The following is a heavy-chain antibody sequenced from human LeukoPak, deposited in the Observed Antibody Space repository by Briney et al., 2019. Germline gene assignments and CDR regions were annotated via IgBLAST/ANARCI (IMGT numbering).Heavy chain of an antibody. D-gene: IGHD3-10*01. V-gene: IGHV3-74*01. J-gene: IGHJ4*02. CDR1: GFTFSSYW. CDR3: TRTYYGSGTYSQSDF. CDR2: INSDGSTT. Sequence: GGSLILSCAASGFTFSSYWMHWVRQAPGKGLVWVSRINSDGSTTSYADSVKGRFTISRDNAKNTLYLQVNSLRAEDTAVYYCTRTYYGSGTYSQSDFWGQGTLVTVSS.